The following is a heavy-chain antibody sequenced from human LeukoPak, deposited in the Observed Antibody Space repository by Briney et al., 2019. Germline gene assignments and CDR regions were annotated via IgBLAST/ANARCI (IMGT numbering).Heavy chain of an antibody. CDR1: GFTFNNYG. Sequence: PGGSLRLSCAASGFTFNNYGMHWVRQAPGKGLEWLAFIRYDGSNTYYADSVKGRFTVSRDDSKNTLYLQMNSLRGDDTAVYYCAKDGTSYYYIYYWGQGTPVTVSS. J-gene: IGHJ4*02. D-gene: IGHD2/OR15-2a*01. CDR2: IRYDGSNT. CDR3: AKDGTSYYYIYY. V-gene: IGHV3-30*02.